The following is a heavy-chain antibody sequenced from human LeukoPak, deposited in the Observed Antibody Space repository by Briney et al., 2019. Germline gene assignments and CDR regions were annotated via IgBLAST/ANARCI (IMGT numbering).Heavy chain of an antibody. D-gene: IGHD2-15*01. V-gene: IGHV1-2*02. CDR2: INVNSGDT. Sequence: ASVKVSCKASGYTFSAYYIHWLRQAPGQGLELMGWINVNSGDTNSAPNFQGRVTLTRDMSSNTAYMEVTKLTLDDTAVFYCARDGGLDFWGQGTLVTVSS. J-gene: IGHJ4*02. CDR1: GYTFSAYY. CDR3: ARDGGLDF.